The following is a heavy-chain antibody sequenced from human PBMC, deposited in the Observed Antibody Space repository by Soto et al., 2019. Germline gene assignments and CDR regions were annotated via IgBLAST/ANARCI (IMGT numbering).Heavy chain of an antibody. J-gene: IGHJ3*02. V-gene: IGHV3-72*01. Sequence: EVQLVESGGGLVQPGGSLRLSCAGSGFTFSDHYMDWVRQAPGKGPEWVGHIRNKANSYTTEYAASVRGRFTISRDDSMNSLYLHMNSLITEDTAVYYCATGSGADYPFDIWGQGTMVTVSS. CDR3: ATGSGADYPFDI. CDR2: IRNKANSYTT. D-gene: IGHD3-3*01. CDR1: GFTFSDHY.